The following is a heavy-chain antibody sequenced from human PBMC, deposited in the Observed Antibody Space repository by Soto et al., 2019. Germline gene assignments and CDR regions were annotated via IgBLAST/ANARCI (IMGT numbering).Heavy chain of an antibody. CDR2: IYYSGFT. J-gene: IGHJ5*01. D-gene: IGHD3-3*01. CDR1: GASISTGDYY. CDR3: ARGVTVFGLFSRLWLDS. Sequence: QVLLQESGPGLVRPSETLSLSCTVSGASISTGDYYWSCVRQPPGKGLEWIGYIYYSGFTYYNPSLKSRVTISIDTSKNHFYLRLTSVTAADTAVYFCARGVTVFGLFSRLWLDSWGQGTKVTVSS. V-gene: IGHV4-30-4*01.